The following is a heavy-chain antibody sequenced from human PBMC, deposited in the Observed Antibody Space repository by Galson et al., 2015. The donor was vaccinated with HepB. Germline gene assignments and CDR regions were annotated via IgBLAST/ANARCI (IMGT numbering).Heavy chain of an antibody. J-gene: IGHJ5*02. Sequence: SLRLSCAASGFTFSNSAMTWVRQAPGKGLEWVSSIYAAPIKTYYIDSVKGRFTISRDNSKNTLYLQMNGLRVEDTAVYYCAKGADYYGPGNYHNWSDPWGQGTLVIVSA. D-gene: IGHD3-10*01. CDR3: AKGADYYGPGNYHNWSDP. CDR1: GFTFSNSA. V-gene: IGHV3-23*01. CDR2: IYAAPIKT.